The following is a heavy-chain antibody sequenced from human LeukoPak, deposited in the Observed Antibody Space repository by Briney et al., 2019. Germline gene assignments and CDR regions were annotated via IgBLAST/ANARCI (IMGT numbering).Heavy chain of an antibody. CDR1: GYTFTSYG. CDR2: ISAYNGNT. V-gene: IGHV1-18*01. D-gene: IGHD3-10*01. Sequence: ASVKFSCKASGYTFTSYGISWVRQAPGQGLEWMGWISAYNGNTNYAQKLQGRVTMTTDTSTSTAYMELRSLRSDDTAVYYCARVPLWFGELLSWFDPWGQGTLVTVSS. CDR3: ARVPLWFGELLSWFDP. J-gene: IGHJ5*02.